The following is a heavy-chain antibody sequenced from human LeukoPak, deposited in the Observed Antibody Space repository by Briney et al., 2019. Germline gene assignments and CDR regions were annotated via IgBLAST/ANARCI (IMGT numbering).Heavy chain of an antibody. CDR2: ISSSSSNI. Sequence: GGSLRLSCAASGFTFSSYSMNWVRQAPGKGLEWVSSISSSSSNIYYADSVKGRFTISRDNAKNSLYLQMNSLRAEDTAVYYCARDGYDFWSGIDYWGQGTLVTVSS. CDR1: GFTFSSYS. CDR3: ARDGYDFWSGIDY. V-gene: IGHV3-21*03. J-gene: IGHJ4*02. D-gene: IGHD3-3*01.